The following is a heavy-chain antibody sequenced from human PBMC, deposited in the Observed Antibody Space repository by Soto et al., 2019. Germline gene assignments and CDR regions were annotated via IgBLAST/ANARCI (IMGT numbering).Heavy chain of an antibody. CDR2: INVGNGNT. Sequence: ASVKVSCKASGYTFTTHDMHWVRQAPGQRLEWMGWINVGNGNTKYSQKFQGRVTITRDTSASTSYMELSSLASEDTAVYYCARDGYGDYFKYYYYMDVWGKGTTVTVSS. V-gene: IGHV1-3*01. CDR3: ARDGYGDYFKYYYYMDV. CDR1: GYTFTTHD. D-gene: IGHD4-17*01. J-gene: IGHJ6*03.